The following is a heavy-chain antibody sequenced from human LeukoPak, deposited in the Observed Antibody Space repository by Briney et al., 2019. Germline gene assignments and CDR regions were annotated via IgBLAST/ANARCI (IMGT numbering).Heavy chain of an antibody. J-gene: IGHJ6*03. Sequence: PSETLSLTCTVSGGSISSYYWSWIRQPPGKGLEWIGSIYHSGSTYYNPSLKSRVTMSVDTSKNQFSLKLSSVTAADTAVYYCARVDRNYYYYYMDVWGKGTTVTVSS. V-gene: IGHV4-59*04. CDR3: ARVDRNYYYYYMDV. CDR2: IYHSGST. CDR1: GGSISSYY.